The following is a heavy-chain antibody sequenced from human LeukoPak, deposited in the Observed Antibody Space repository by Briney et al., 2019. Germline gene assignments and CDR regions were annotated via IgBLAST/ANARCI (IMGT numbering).Heavy chain of an antibody. V-gene: IGHV4-39*02. Sequence: SETLSLTCTVSGDSIGRSTYYWAWIRQPPGKGLEWIGSVYHGRSPYFNPSLESRATISVDTSKNHFSLKMSSVTAADTAVYYCARSSGTGTFSYWGQGTLVTVSS. CDR1: GDSIGRSTYY. J-gene: IGHJ4*02. D-gene: IGHD6-25*01. CDR3: ARSSGTGTFSY. CDR2: VYHGRSP.